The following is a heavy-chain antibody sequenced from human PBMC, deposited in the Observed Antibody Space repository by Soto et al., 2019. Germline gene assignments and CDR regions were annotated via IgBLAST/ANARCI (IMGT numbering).Heavy chain of an antibody. Sequence: QVQLVESGGGVVQPGSSLILSCAASGFTFSSYGLHWVRQAPGKGLEWVAVIWYDGSNKYYADSVKGRFTISRDNSKNPLYLPLNSLRAEDTAVYYCARRWGYDAFDIWGQGTMVTVSS. CDR3: ARRWGYDAFDI. V-gene: IGHV3-33*01. D-gene: IGHD3-16*01. CDR1: GFTFSSYG. CDR2: IWYDGSNK. J-gene: IGHJ3*02.